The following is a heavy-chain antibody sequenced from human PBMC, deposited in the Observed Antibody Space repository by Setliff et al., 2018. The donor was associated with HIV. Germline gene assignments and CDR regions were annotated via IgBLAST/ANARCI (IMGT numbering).Heavy chain of an antibody. D-gene: IGHD7-27*01. CDR2: ISYSGST. Sequence: PSETLSLTCAVSGYSISSGYYWGWIRQPPGKGLEWIGYISYSGSTYYNPSLKSRVTISVDTSKNQFSLKLSSVTAADTAVYYCATLDPGDLPHAWGQGTLVTVSS. CDR1: GYSISSGYY. J-gene: IGHJ5*02. CDR3: ATLDPGDLPHA. V-gene: IGHV4-38-2*01.